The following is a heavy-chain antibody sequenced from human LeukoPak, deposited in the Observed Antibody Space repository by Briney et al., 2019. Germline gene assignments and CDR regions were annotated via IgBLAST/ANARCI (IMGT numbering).Heavy chain of an antibody. D-gene: IGHD1-26*01. Sequence: GGSLRLSCAASEFTFSNSWMSWVRQAPGKGLEWVANLKQDGSEKYYVDSVKGRFTISRDNAKNSLYLQMNSLRAEDTAVYYCARKGGATTYGYYYYYMDVWGKGTTVTISS. CDR2: LKQDGSEK. CDR1: EFTFSNSW. V-gene: IGHV3-7*01. J-gene: IGHJ6*03. CDR3: ARKGGATTYGYYYYYMDV.